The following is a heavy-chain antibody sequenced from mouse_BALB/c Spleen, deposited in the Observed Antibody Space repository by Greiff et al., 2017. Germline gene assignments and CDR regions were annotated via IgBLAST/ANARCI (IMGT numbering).Heavy chain of an antibody. Sequence: EVQLHQSGPELVKPGASVKISCKASGYSFTGYFMNWVMQSHGKSLEWIGRINPYNGDTFYNQKFKGKATLTVDKSSSTAHMELRSLASEDSAVYYCARSYGSSYWFAYWGQGTLVTVSA. V-gene: IGHV1-20*02. D-gene: IGHD1-1*01. CDR1: GYSFTGYF. CDR2: INPYNGDT. J-gene: IGHJ3*01. CDR3: ARSYGSSYWFAY.